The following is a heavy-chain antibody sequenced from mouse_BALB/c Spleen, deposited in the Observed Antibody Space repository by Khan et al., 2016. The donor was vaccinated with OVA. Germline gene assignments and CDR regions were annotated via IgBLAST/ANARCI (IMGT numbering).Heavy chain of an antibody. Sequence: VQLQQSGPELVKPGASVKVSCKASGYSFTDYNMFWVKQSHGKSLEWIGYIDPYNGGTSYNQKFKGKATLTVDKSSSTAFMHLSSLQSEDTAVFYCARTDYYGSSYYFDYWGQGTTLTVSS. V-gene: IGHV1S135*01. CDR3: ARTDYYGSSYYFDY. D-gene: IGHD1-1*01. CDR1: GYSFTDYN. J-gene: IGHJ2*01. CDR2: IDPYNGGT.